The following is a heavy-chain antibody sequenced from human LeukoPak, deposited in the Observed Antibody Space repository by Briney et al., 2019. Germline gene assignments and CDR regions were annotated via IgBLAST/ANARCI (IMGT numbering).Heavy chain of an antibody. J-gene: IGHJ4*02. Sequence: PSETLSLTCTVSGGSISSYYWSWIRQPPGKGLEWIGEINHSGSTNYNPSLKSRVTISVDTSKNQFSLKLSSVTAADTAVYYCARQRITMVRGVYYFDYWGQGSLVTVSS. CDR3: ARQRITMVRGVYYFDY. CDR2: INHSGST. V-gene: IGHV4-34*01. CDR1: GGSISSYY. D-gene: IGHD3-10*01.